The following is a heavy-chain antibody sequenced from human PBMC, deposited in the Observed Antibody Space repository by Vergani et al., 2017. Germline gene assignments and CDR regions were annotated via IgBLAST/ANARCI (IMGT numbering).Heavy chain of an antibody. CDR2: INHSGST. D-gene: IGHD3-22*01. Sequence: QVQLQQWGAGLLKPSETLSLTCAVYGGSFSGYYWSWIRQPPGKGLEWIGEINHSGSTNYNPSLKSRVTISVDTSKNQLSLNLSSVTAADTAVYYCARVKSSGYYHLTFDYWGQGTLVTVSS. CDR3: ARVKSSGYYHLTFDY. V-gene: IGHV4-34*01. CDR1: GGSFSGYY. J-gene: IGHJ4*02.